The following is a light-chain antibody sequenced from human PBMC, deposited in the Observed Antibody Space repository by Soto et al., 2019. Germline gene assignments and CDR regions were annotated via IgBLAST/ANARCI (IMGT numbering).Light chain of an antibody. CDR3: SSYRSTSTYVV. V-gene: IGLV2-14*03. J-gene: IGLJ2*01. CDR2: DVT. Sequence: QSALTQPASVSGSPGQSITISCTGTSSDVGGYNYVSWYQQHPGKAPKFIIYDVTNRPSGVSNRFSGSKSGNTASLTISGLHAEDEADYYCSSYRSTSTYVVFGGGTQLTVL. CDR1: SSDVGGYNY.